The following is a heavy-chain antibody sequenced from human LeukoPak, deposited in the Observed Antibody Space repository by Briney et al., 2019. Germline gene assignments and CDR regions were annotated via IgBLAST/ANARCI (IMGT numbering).Heavy chain of an antibody. Sequence: PGGSLRLSCAASGFTFRNYYMTWIRQAPGKGLEWVSYISASGDTIYYGGSVRGRFTISTDNAKNSLYLDMNTLKAEDTAVYYCARDPSWEILSYFDYWGQGTLVTVSS. CDR3: ARDPSWEILSYFDY. V-gene: IGHV3-11*04. J-gene: IGHJ4*02. D-gene: IGHD1-26*01. CDR1: GFTFRNYY. CDR2: ISASGDTI.